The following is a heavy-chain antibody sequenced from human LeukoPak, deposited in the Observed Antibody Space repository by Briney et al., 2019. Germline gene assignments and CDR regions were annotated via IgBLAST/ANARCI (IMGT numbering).Heavy chain of an antibody. V-gene: IGHV4-34*01. Sequence: SETLSVTCAVYGGSFSGYYWSWIRQPPGKGLEWIGEINHSGSTNYNPSLKSRVTISVDTSKNQFSLKLSSVTAADTAVYYCARGVGAKSYYYYYGMDVWGQGTTVTVSS. J-gene: IGHJ6*02. D-gene: IGHD1-26*01. CDR1: GGSFSGYY. CDR2: INHSGST. CDR3: ARGVGAKSYYYYYGMDV.